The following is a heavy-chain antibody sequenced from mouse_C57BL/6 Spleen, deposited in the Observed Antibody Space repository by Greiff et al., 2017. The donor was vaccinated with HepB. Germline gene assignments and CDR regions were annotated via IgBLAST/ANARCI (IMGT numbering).Heavy chain of an antibody. CDR2: ISSGGDYI. CDR3: TRHSAYYGSSLDYAMDY. J-gene: IGHJ4*01. V-gene: IGHV5-9-1*02. Sequence: DVMLVESGEGLVKPGGSLKLSCAASGFTFSSYAMSWVRQTPEKRLEWVAYISSGGDYIYYADTVKGRFTISRDNARNTLYLQMSSLKSEDTAMYYCTRHSAYYGSSLDYAMDYWGQGTSVTVSS. D-gene: IGHD1-1*01. CDR1: GFTFSSYA.